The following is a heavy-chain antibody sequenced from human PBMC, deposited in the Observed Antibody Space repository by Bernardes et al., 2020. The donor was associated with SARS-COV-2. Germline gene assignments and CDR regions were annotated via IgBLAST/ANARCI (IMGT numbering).Heavy chain of an antibody. D-gene: IGHD5-12*01. CDR3: AKDRLWLQSEDPLEY. CDR1: GFSFHHYN. J-gene: IGHJ4*02. V-gene: IGHV3-30*02. Sequence: GGSLRLSCVASGFSFHHYNMHWVRQVPGKGLEWVASITHDGDKRYEADSVKGRFSISRDNPKNTVYLQMSRLRIEDTDVYYCAKDRLWLQSEDPLEYRGQGTLVTVSS. CDR2: ITHDGDKR.